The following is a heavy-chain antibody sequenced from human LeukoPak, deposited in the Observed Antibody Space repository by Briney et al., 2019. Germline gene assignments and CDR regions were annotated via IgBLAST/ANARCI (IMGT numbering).Heavy chain of an antibody. V-gene: IGHV1-18*01. CDR1: GYTFTSYG. CDR3: ARGYGRVVATNFGLYYFDY. J-gene: IGHJ4*02. Sequence: ASVKVSCKASGYTFTSYGISWVRQAPGQGLEWRGWISAYNGNTNYAQKLQGRVTMTTDTSTSTAYMELRSLRSDDTAVYYCARGYGRVVATNFGLYYFDYWGQGTLVTVSS. D-gene: IGHD5-12*01. CDR2: ISAYNGNT.